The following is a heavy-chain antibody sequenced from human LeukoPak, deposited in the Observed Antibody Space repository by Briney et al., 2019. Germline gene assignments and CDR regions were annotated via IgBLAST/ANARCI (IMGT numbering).Heavy chain of an antibody. CDR3: AKDLSKSVVRGVITTVPVSFDY. V-gene: IGHV3-23*01. J-gene: IGHJ4*02. D-gene: IGHD3-10*01. CDR2: TSGSGGST. CDR1: GFTFSSYA. Sequence: GGSLRLSCAASGFTFSSYAMSWVRQAPGKGLEWVSATSGSGGSTYYADSVKGQFTISRDNSKNTLYLQMNSLRAEDTAVYYCAKDLSKSVVRGVITTVPVSFDYWGQGTLVTVSS.